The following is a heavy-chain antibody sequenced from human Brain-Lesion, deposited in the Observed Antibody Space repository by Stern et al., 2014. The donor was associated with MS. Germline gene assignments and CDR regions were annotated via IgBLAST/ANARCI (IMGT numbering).Heavy chain of an antibody. CDR3: ARGVDP. J-gene: IGHJ5*02. Sequence: VQLVQSGGGLVQPGGSLSLSCAASGFRFSNYWMSWVRQAPGKGPEWVANIKSDGREKLYVDSVKGRFTISRDNAKNSLYLQMNSLRAEDTAVYYCARGVDPWGQGTLVTVSS. CDR1: GFRFSNYW. CDR2: IKSDGREK. V-gene: IGHV3-7*01.